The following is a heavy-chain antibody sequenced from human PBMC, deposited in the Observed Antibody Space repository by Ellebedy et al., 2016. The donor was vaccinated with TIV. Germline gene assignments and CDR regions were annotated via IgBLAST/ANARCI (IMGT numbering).Heavy chain of an antibody. J-gene: IGHJ6*02. Sequence: MPSETLSLTCTVSGGSISSYYWSWIRQPPGKGLEWIGSIYYSGSTNYNPPLKSRVNITVDTSKHQFSLKLSSVTAADTAVYYCARHVQMEWLLSPVYGMDVWGQGTTVTVSS. CDR1: GGSISSYY. D-gene: IGHD3-3*01. V-gene: IGHV4-59*08. CDR2: IYYSGST. CDR3: ARHVQMEWLLSPVYGMDV.